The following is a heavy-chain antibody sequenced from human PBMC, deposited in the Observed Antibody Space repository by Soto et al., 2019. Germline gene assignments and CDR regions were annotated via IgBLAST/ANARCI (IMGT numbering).Heavy chain of an antibody. J-gene: IGHJ4*02. V-gene: IGHV3-64*01. D-gene: IGHD1-7*01. CDR1: GFTFSSYD. CDR3: VRRVSWKYDY. CDR2: ISCNGGTT. Sequence: EVQLAESGGGMVQPGGSLRLSCVASGFTFSSYDMHWVRQAPGKGLEYVSSISCNGGTTYYGNSVKGRFTISRDNSNNTLYLQMGSVRAEDMAVYYCVRRVSWKYDYWGQGTLVTVSS.